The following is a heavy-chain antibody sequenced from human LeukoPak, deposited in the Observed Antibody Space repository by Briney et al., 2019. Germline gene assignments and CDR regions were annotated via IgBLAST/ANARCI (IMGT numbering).Heavy chain of an antibody. J-gene: IGHJ3*02. CDR3: AREGGLDYVNAFDI. V-gene: IGHV4-30-4*08. CDR1: GGSISSGDYY. Sequence: PSQTLSLTCTVSGGSISSGDYYWSWIRQPPGKGLEWSGYIYYSGSTYYNPSLKSRVTISVDTSKNQFSLKLSSVTAADTAVYYCAREGGLDYVNAFDIWGQGTMVTVSS. D-gene: IGHD4-17*01. CDR2: IYYSGST.